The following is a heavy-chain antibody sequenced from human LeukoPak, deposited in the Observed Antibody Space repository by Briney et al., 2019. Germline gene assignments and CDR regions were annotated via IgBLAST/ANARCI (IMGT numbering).Heavy chain of an antibody. Sequence: SETLSLTCTVSGGSISSSSYYWGWIRQPPGKGLEWIGSIYYSGSTYYNPSLKSRVTISVDTSKNQFSLKLSSVTAADTAVYYCARLSDGYSSPRDYWGQGTLVTVSS. J-gene: IGHJ4*02. CDR2: IYYSGST. D-gene: IGHD6-13*01. CDR3: ARLSDGYSSPRDY. CDR1: GGSISSSSYY. V-gene: IGHV4-39*01.